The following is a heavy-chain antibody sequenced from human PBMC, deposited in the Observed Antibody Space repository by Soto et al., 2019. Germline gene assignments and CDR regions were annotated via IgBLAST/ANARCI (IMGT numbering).Heavy chain of an antibody. CDR1: GGSISSSSYY. J-gene: IGHJ4*02. V-gene: IGHV4-39*01. Sequence: SETLSLTCTVSGGSISSSSYYWGWIRQPPGKGLEWIGSIYYSGSTYYNPSLKSRVTISVDTSKNQFSLKLISVTAADTAVYFCARDFAYFDSWGQGTRVTVSS. CDR3: ARDFAYFDS. CDR2: IYYSGST. D-gene: IGHD3-3*01.